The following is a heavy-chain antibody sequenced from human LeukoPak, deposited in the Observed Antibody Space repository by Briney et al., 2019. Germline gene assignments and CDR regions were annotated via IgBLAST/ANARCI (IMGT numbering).Heavy chain of an antibody. Sequence: GGSLRLSCAASGFTFSSYGMHWVRQAPGKGLEWVAVISYDGSNKYYADSVKGRFTISRDNSKNTLYLQMNSLRAEDTAVYYCAKDGAGMVRGVKFHHYYYMDVWGKGTTVTVSS. V-gene: IGHV3-30*18. CDR1: GFTFSSYG. CDR2: ISYDGSNK. D-gene: IGHD3-10*01. J-gene: IGHJ6*03. CDR3: AKDGAGMVRGVKFHHYYYMDV.